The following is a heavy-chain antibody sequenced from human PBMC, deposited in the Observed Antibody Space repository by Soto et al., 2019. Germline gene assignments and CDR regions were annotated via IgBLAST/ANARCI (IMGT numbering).Heavy chain of an antibody. D-gene: IGHD3-10*01. CDR1: GFTYRSYD. V-gene: IGHV3-13*01. Sequence: GGSLRLSCAAFGFTYRSYDMHWVRQVAGKGLEWVSSLGGAGAREYAESVKGRFVISRDNANSLYLQMDSLRAGDTAIYYCTRASFGVGMDLWGQGTPVTVSS. J-gene: IGHJ6*02. CDR3: TRASFGVGMDL. CDR2: LGGAGAR.